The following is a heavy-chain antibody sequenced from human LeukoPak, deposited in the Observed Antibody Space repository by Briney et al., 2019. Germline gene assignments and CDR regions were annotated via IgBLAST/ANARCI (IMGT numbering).Heavy chain of an antibody. Sequence: SETLSLTCTVSGGSISSYYWSWIRQPPGKGLEWIGYIYYSGSTNYNPSLKSRVTISVDTSKNQFSLKLRSVTAADTAVYYCARGWGRGYSYTLSRWGQGTLVTVSS. J-gene: IGHJ4*02. CDR3: ARGWGRGYSYTLSR. V-gene: IGHV4-59*01. CDR2: IYYSGST. D-gene: IGHD5-18*01. CDR1: GGSISSYY.